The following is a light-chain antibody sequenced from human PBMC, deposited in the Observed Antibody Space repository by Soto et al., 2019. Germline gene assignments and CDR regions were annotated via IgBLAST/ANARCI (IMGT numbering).Light chain of an antibody. CDR1: QSVSSSY. CDR3: QQYGSSPQT. Sequence: EIVLTQSPGTLSLSPGERATLSCRASQSVSSSYLAWYQQKPGQAPRLLIYGASSSATGIPDRFSGSGSGTAFTLTISRLEPEDFAVYYCQQYGSSPQTFGQGTKVEIK. J-gene: IGKJ1*01. CDR2: GAS. V-gene: IGKV3-20*01.